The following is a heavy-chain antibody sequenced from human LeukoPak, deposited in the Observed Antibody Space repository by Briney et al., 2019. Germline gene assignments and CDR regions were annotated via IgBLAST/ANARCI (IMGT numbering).Heavy chain of an antibody. J-gene: IGHJ4*02. CDR3: AKVSSGDSAFDY. D-gene: IGHD4-17*01. CDR2: ISYDGSNK. Sequence: GGSLRLSCAASGFTFSSYGMHWVRQAPGKGLEWVAVISYDGSNKYYADSVKGRLTISRDNSKNTLYLQMNSLRAEDTAVYYCAKVSSGDSAFDYWGQGTLVTVSS. V-gene: IGHV3-30*18. CDR1: GFTFSSYG.